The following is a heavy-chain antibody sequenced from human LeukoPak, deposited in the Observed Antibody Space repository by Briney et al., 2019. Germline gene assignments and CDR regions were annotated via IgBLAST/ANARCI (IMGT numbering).Heavy chain of an antibody. Sequence: PSETLSLTCTVSGGSISSGSYYWSWIWQPAGKGLAWIGRIYTSGSTNYNPSLKSRVTISVDTSKNQFSLKLSSVTAADTAVYYCAREGAYCSTTSCNWFGPWGPGTLVTVSS. J-gene: IGHJ5*02. CDR3: AREGAYCSTTSCNWFGP. V-gene: IGHV4-61*02. CDR1: GGSISSGSYY. D-gene: IGHD2-2*01. CDR2: IYTSGST.